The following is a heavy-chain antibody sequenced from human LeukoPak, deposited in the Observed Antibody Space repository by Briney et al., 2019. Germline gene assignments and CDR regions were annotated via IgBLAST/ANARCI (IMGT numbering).Heavy chain of an antibody. V-gene: IGHV1-2*06. CDR3: ARAQFSGWPNA. J-gene: IGHJ4*02. CDR2: INPNSGGT. D-gene: IGHD6-19*01. CDR1: GYTFTGYY. Sequence: GASVKVSCKASGYTFTGYYMHWVRQAPGQGLDWMGRINPNSGGTNYAQKFQGRVTMTRDTSISTAYMELSRLRSDDTAVYYCARAQFSGWPNAWGQGTLVTVSS.